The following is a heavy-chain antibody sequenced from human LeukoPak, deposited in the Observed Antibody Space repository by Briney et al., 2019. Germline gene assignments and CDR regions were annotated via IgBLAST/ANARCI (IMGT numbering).Heavy chain of an antibody. Sequence: PGGSLRLSCVGSGFIFNSAWVGWVRQPPGKGLEWIGEINHSGSTNYNPSLKSRVTISVDTSKNQFTLKLSSVTAADTAVYYCARVPRDRLYYYDSSGYDAFDIWGQGTMVTVSS. CDR2: INHSGST. J-gene: IGHJ3*02. CDR3: ARVPRDRLYYYDSSGYDAFDI. V-gene: IGHV4-34*01. D-gene: IGHD3-22*01. CDR1: GFIFNSAW.